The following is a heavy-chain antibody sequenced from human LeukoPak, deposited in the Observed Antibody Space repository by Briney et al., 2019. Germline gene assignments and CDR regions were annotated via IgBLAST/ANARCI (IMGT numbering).Heavy chain of an antibody. CDR2: IHSNGIST. D-gene: IGHD6-19*01. V-gene: IGHV3-64*01. Sequence: GGSLRLTCAASGFTFSNYPIHWVRQAPGKGLEFVSSIHSNGISTYYGNSVKGRFTVSRDNSKNTVYLQMGSLREEDMAVYYCARTQQWLATGGWYWFDTWGQGTLVTVSS. CDR3: ARTQQWLATGGWYWFDT. CDR1: GFTFSNYP. J-gene: IGHJ5*02.